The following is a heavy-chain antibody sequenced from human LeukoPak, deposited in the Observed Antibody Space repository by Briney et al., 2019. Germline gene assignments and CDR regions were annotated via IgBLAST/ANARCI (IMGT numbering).Heavy chain of an antibody. CDR1: GFTFSSYA. V-gene: IGHV3-23*01. D-gene: IGHD6-19*01. Sequence: GGSLRLSCTASGFTFSSYAIYWVRQAPGKGLEWISGIFASGGSAHYADAVKGRFTISRDNSQNTVYLQMNSLRAEDTAVYYCGKTTTGYSSGRNPAWPVDYWGQGTLVTVSS. J-gene: IGHJ4*02. CDR3: GKTTTGYSSGRNPAWPVDY. CDR2: IFASGGSA.